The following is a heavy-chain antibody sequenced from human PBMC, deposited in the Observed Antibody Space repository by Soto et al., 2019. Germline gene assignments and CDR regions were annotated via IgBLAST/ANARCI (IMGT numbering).Heavy chain of an antibody. V-gene: IGHV3-20*04. CDR3: AKSQGDYYYYYGMAV. Sequence: AASLILACRAPRSPFTSYSMNCARQAPAKGLEWVSGINWNGGSKGYADSVKGRFTISRDNAKNSLYLQMNSLRAEDTALYYCAKSQGDYYYYYGMAVWGQGTTVTVSS. CDR2: INWNGGSK. J-gene: IGHJ6*02. CDR1: RSPFTSYS.